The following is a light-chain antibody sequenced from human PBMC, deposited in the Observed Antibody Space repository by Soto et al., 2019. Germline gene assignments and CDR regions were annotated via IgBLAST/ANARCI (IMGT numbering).Light chain of an antibody. V-gene: IGLV2-14*01. J-gene: IGLJ2*01. CDR1: SSDVGGYNY. CDR3: SSYTSRSTYVV. Sequence: QSALTQPASVSGSPGQSITISCTGTSSDVGGYNYVSWYQQHPGKAPKLMMYDVSNRPSGVSNRFSGSKSGNTASLNISGLQAEDEADYYCSSYTSRSTYVVFGRGTKLTVL. CDR2: DVS.